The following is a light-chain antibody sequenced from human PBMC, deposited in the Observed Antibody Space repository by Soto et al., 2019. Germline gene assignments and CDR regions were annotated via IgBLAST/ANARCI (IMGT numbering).Light chain of an antibody. Sequence: QSALTQPASVSGSPGQSITISCTGTSSDVGGYNHVAWYQQHPGKAPKLIIYDVSNRPSGVSNRFSGSKSGNTASPTISGLQAKDEADYYCSSNTGSSTTPVVFGGGTKVTVL. V-gene: IGLV2-14*01. J-gene: IGLJ2*01. CDR3: SSNTGSSTTPVV. CDR2: DVS. CDR1: SSDVGGYNH.